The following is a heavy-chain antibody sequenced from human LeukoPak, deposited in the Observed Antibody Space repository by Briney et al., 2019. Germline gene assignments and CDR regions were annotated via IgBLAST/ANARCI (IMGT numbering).Heavy chain of an antibody. J-gene: IGHJ4*02. V-gene: IGHV3-23*01. CDR2: ISGSGDTT. D-gene: IGHD4-17*01. CDR1: EFTFRSFG. Sequence: GGSLRLSCTASEFTFRSFGMSWVRQAPGKVLEWVSGISGSGDTTYYADSVKGRFTISRDNSKNKLYLQMNSLRAEDTALYYCAKDRRGLATDFDYWGQGTLVTVSS. CDR3: AKDRRGLATDFDY.